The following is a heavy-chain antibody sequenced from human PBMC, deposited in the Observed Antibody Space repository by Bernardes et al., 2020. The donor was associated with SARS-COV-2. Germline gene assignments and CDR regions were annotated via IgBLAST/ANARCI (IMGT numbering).Heavy chain of an antibody. Sequence: GGSLRLSCAASAFTFSSYAMSWVRQAPGKGLEWVSSISGRGDDTYYADSVEGRFTISRDNSKNTLYLQMNSLRAEDTAVYFCTKPHCSSTECGGTRLLNYYYGMDVWGQGTTVTVSS. J-gene: IGHJ6*02. D-gene: IGHD2-2*01. V-gene: IGHV3-23*01. CDR2: ISGRGDDT. CDR1: AFTFSSYA. CDR3: TKPHCSSTECGGTRLLNYYYGMDV.